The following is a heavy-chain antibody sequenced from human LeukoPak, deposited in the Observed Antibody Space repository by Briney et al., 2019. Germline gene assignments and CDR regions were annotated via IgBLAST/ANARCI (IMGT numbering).Heavy chain of an antibody. CDR1: GFTFDDYA. D-gene: IGHD2/OR15-2a*01. V-gene: IGHV3-43*02. Sequence: PGGSLRLSCAASGFTFDDYAMHWVRQAPGKGLEWVSLISGDGGSTYYADSVKGRFTISRDNSKNTLYLQMNSLRAEDTAVYYCARDRTTGEVDYWGQGTLVTVSS. J-gene: IGHJ4*02. CDR2: ISGDGGST. CDR3: ARDRTTGEVDY.